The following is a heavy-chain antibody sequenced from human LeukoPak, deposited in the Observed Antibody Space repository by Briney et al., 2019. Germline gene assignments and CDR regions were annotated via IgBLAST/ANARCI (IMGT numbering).Heavy chain of an antibody. CDR2: ISGSGGST. CDR1: GFTFSSYA. CDR3: AKDPGYDFWSGYSD. J-gene: IGHJ4*02. D-gene: IGHD3-3*01. Sequence: GGSLRLSCAASGFTFSSYAMSWVRQAPGKGLEWVSAISGSGGSTYYAASVKGRFTISRDNSKNTLYLQMNSLRAEDTAVYYCAKDPGYDFWSGYSDWGQGTLVTVSS. V-gene: IGHV3-23*01.